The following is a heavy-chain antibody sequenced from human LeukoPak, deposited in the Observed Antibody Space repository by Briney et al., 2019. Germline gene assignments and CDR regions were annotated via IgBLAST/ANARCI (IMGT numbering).Heavy chain of an antibody. CDR2: INHSGST. Sequence: SETLSLTCAVYGGSFSGYYWSWIRQPPGKGLEWIGEINHSGSTDYNPSLKSRVTISVDTSKNQFSLKLSSVTAADTAVYYCARDNYGAFDFWGQGTLVTVSS. V-gene: IGHV4-34*01. CDR3: ARDNYGAFDF. CDR1: GGSFSGYY. J-gene: IGHJ4*02. D-gene: IGHD4-11*01.